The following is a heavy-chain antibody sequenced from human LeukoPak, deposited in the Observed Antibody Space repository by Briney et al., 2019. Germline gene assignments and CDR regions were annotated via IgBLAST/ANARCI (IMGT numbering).Heavy chain of an antibody. CDR3: ARAGYGSGSYYAVDV. J-gene: IGHJ6*02. V-gene: IGHV3-21*01. D-gene: IGHD3-10*01. Sequence: GGSLRLSCAASGFTFSIYWVHWVRQAPGKGLEWVSSISSSSSYIYYADSVKGRFTISRDNAKNSLYLQMNSLRAEDTAVYYCARAGYGSGSYYAVDVWGQGTTVTVSS. CDR2: ISSSSSYI. CDR1: GFTFSIYW.